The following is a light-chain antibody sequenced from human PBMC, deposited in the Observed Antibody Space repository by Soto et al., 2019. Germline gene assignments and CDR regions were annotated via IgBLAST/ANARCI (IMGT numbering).Light chain of an antibody. CDR2: DAS. CDR3: QQYNSYSPSWT. Sequence: DIQMTQSPSTLSALMGDRVTITCRASQSISNWLAWYQQKPGKAPKLLIYDASTLESGVPSRFSGSGSGTAFTLTISSLQSDDFATYYCQQYNSYSPSWTFGQGTKVDIK. CDR1: QSISNW. V-gene: IGKV1-5*01. J-gene: IGKJ1*01.